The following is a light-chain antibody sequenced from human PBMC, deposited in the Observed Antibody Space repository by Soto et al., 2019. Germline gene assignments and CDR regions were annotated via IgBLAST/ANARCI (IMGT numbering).Light chain of an antibody. CDR2: GAS. V-gene: IGKV3-15*01. CDR1: QSVSSN. CDR3: QQYNNWPYT. J-gene: IGKJ3*01. Sequence: ELVMTQSPATLSVSPGERATLSCRASQSVSSNLAWYQQKPGQAPRLLIYGASTSATGIPARFGGSGSGTEYTLTISSLQSEDFAVYYYQQYNNWPYTFGPGTKVDIK.